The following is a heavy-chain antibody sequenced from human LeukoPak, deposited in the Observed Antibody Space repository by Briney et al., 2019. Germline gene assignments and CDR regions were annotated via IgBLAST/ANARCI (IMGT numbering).Heavy chain of an antibody. V-gene: IGHV1-69*04. D-gene: IGHD6-6*01. CDR3: AREAQGYSSSSPYYFDY. J-gene: IGHJ4*02. Sequence: GASVKVSCKASGGTFSSYTISWVRQAPGQGLEWMGRIIPILGIANYAQKFQGRVTITADKSTSTAYMELSRLRSEDTAVYYCAREAQGYSSSSPYYFDYWGQGTLVTVSS. CDR2: IIPILGIA. CDR1: GGTFSSYT.